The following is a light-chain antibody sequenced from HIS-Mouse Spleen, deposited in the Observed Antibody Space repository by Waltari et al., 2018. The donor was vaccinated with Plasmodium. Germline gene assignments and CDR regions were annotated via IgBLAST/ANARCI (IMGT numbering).Light chain of an antibody. V-gene: IGLV3-27*01. J-gene: IGLJ3*02. CDR3: YSAADNNRV. CDR1: VLAKTY. CDR2: KDS. Sequence: SYELTQPSSVSVSPGQTARITCSGDVLAKTYARWFQQKPGQAPVLVIYKDSERRSGIPERFSGSSSGNTVTLTSSGAQVEDEADYYCYSAADNNRVFGGGTKLTVL.